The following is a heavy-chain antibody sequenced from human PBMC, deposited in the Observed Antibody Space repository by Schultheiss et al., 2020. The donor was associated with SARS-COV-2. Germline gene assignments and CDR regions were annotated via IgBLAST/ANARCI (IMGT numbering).Heavy chain of an antibody. CDR3: ARDGYSYGYGAVDY. D-gene: IGHD5-18*01. CDR1: GGSISSYY. J-gene: IGHJ4*02. Sequence: SETLSLTCTVSGGSISSYYWSWIRQPPGKGLEWIGYIYYSGSTNYNPSLKSPVTILVDTSKKQFSLKLSSVTAADTAVYYCARDGYSYGYGAVDYWGQGTLVTVSS. CDR2: IYYSGST. V-gene: IGHV4-59*01.